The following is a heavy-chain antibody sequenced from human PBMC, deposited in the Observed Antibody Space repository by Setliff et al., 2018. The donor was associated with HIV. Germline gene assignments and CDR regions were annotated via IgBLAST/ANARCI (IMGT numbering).Heavy chain of an antibody. D-gene: IGHD1-26*01. CDR3: ARGKGGLVGPAEFDY. V-gene: IGHV4-34*01. Sequence: SEILSLTCAVYGGSFSGYHWNWIRQFPGKGLEWIGEINHTGNTQYNPSLKSRVTMSEETSKNQFSLKLKSVTAADTAIYFCARGKGGLVGPAEFDYWGPGTLVTVSS. CDR1: GGSFSGYH. J-gene: IGHJ4*02. CDR2: INHTGNT.